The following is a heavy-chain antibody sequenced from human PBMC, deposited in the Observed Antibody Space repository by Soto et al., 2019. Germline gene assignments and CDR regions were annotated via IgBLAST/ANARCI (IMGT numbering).Heavy chain of an antibody. CDR3: ARHSSGWYGAFDY. CDR2: ISSSGSTI. CDR1: GFTFSSYE. V-gene: IGHV3-48*03. J-gene: IGHJ4*02. Sequence: GGSLRLSCAASGFTFSSYEMNWVRQAPGKGLEWVSYISSSGSTIYYADSVKGRFAISRDNAKNSLYLQMNSLRAEDTAVYYCARHSSGWYGAFDYWGQGTLVTVSS. D-gene: IGHD6-19*01.